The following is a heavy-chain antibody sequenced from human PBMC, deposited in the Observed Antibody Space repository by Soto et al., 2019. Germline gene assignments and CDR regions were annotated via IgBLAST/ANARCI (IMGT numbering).Heavy chain of an antibody. D-gene: IGHD3-10*01. CDR2: INRDGSSA. CDR1: GFTFSSYW. V-gene: IGHV3-74*01. Sequence: LRLSCAASGFTFSSYWMHWVRQTPGKGLVWVSHINRDGSSASYADSVKGRFTISRDNAKNTLYLQMNSLRAGDTAVYYCALAGHGSGREDYYYGMDVWGQGTTVTVSS. CDR3: ALAGHGSGREDYYYGMDV. J-gene: IGHJ6*02.